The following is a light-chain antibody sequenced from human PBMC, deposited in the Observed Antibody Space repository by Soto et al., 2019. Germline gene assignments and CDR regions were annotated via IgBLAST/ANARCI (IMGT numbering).Light chain of an antibody. CDR2: GVS. J-gene: IGKJ4*01. CDR1: QSVSDNY. Sequence: EIVLTQSPGTLSLSPGERATLSCRASQSVSDNYLGWYQQKPGQAPRLLIYGVSTRATGIPDRFSGSGSETDFTLTITRLEPEDFAVYYCQQYGSSPRVTFGGGTKVEIK. V-gene: IGKV3-20*01. CDR3: QQYGSSPRVT.